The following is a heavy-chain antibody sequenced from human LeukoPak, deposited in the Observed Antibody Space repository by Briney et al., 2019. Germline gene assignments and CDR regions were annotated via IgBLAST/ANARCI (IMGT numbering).Heavy chain of an antibody. CDR1: GFTFSDYG. Sequence: PGGSLRLSCAASGFTFSDYGMVWVRVRQAPGKGLEWMAFIRFDGSITYYADSVRDRFTISRDNAKNTLYLQMNSLRAEDTAVYYCARGREYSSSWYIGFQHWGQGTLVTVSS. V-gene: IGHV3-30*02. CDR3: ARGREYSSSWYIGFQH. CDR2: IRFDGSIT. J-gene: IGHJ1*01. D-gene: IGHD6-13*01.